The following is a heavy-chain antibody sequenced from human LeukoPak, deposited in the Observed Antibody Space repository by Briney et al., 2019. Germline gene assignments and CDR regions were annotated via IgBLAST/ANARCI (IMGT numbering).Heavy chain of an antibody. CDR3: ARRSRDGWYFDY. D-gene: IGHD5-24*01. V-gene: IGHV3-23*01. J-gene: IGHJ4*02. Sequence: GGSLRLSCAASGFTFSSYAMSWVRQAPGKGLEWVSAISGSGGSTYYADSVKGRFTISRDNSNNTLYLQMNSLRAEDTAVYYCARRSRDGWYFDYWGQGTQVTVSS. CDR2: ISGSGGST. CDR1: GFTFSSYA.